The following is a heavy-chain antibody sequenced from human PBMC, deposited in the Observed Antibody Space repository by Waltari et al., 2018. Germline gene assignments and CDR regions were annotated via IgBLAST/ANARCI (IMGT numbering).Heavy chain of an antibody. CDR1: GFTFSSYA. CDR3: AKDSRAYCSGGSCYYFDY. J-gene: IGHJ4*02. Sequence: QVQLVESGGGVVQPGRSLRLSCAASGFTFSSYAMHWVRQAPGKGREWVAVISYDGSNKYYADSVKGRFTISRDNSKNTLYLQMNSLRAEDTAVYYCAKDSRAYCSGGSCYYFDYWGQGTLVTVSS. D-gene: IGHD2-15*01. V-gene: IGHV3-30-3*01. CDR2: ISYDGSNK.